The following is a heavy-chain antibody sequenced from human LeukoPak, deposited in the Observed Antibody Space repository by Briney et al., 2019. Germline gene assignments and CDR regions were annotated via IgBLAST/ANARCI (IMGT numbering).Heavy chain of an antibody. CDR2: ISWDGGST. CDR1: GFTFDDYT. V-gene: IGHV3-43*01. D-gene: IGHD5-24*01. CDR3: AKDKRVGDGYNYYDY. J-gene: IGHJ4*02. Sequence: GGSLRLSCAASGFTFDDYTMHWVRQAPGKGLEWVSLISWDGGSTYYADSVKGRFTISRDNSKNSLYPQMNSLRTEDTALYYCAKDKRVGDGYNYYDYWGQGTLVTVSS.